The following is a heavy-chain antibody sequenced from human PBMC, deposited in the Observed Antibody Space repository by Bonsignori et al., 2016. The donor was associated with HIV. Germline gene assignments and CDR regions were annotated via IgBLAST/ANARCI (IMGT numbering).Heavy chain of an antibody. Sequence: GESLKISCAASGFTFSSYGMHWVRQAPGKGLEWVAFIRYDGSNKYYADSVKGRFTISRDNSKNTLYLQMNSLRAEDTAVYYCAKGGLRITIFGVVKPMNYWGQGTLVTVSS. J-gene: IGHJ4*02. V-gene: IGHV3-30*02. CDR3: AKGGLRITIFGVVKPMNY. CDR2: IRYDGSNK. D-gene: IGHD3-3*01. CDR1: GFTFSSYG.